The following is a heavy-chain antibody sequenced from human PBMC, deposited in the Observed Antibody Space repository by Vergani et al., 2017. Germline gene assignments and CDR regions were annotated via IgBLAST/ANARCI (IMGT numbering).Heavy chain of an antibody. CDR2: INPNSGGT. V-gene: IGHV1-2*02. CDR3: ARDLPPIVVVPAAMDV. Sequence: VQLVESGGGLVQPGGSLRLSCAASGFTFTGYYMHWVRPAPGQGLEWMGWINPNSGGTNYAQKFQGRVTMTRDTSSSTAYMELSRLRSDDTAVYYCARDLPPIVVVPAAMDVWGQGP. D-gene: IGHD2-2*01. J-gene: IGHJ6*02. CDR1: GFTFTGYY.